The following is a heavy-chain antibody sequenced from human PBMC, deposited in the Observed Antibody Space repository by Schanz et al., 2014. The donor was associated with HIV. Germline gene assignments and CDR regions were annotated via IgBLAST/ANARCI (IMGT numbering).Heavy chain of an antibody. J-gene: IGHJ6*02. CDR2: INPNSGAT. Sequence: QVQLVQSGAEVKEPGASVKVSCKPYGHIFTGYLIHWVRQAPGQGLEWMGWINPNSGATDSAQKFQGRVTMTRDTSISTAFMELSSLRSDDTAVYYCARDTNFVLDVWGRGTAVTVSS. V-gene: IGHV1-2*02. CDR1: GHIFTGYL. CDR3: ARDTNFVLDV. D-gene: IGHD2-8*01.